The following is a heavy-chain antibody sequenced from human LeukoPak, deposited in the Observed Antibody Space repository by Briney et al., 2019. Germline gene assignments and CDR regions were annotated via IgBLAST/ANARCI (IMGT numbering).Heavy chain of an antibody. CDR2: ISWNSGSI. CDR3: AKARAAARPHTRYYYYGMDV. CDR1: GFTFDDYA. Sequence: GGSLRLSCAASGFTFDDYAMHWVRQAPGKGLEWVSGISWNSGSIGYADSVKGRFTISRDNAKNSLYLQMNSLRAGDTALYYCAKARAAARPHTRYYYYGMDVWGQGTTVTVSS. V-gene: IGHV3-9*01. J-gene: IGHJ6*02. D-gene: IGHD6-13*01.